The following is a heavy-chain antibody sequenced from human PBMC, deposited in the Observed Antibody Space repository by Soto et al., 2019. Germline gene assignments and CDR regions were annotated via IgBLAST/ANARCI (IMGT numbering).Heavy chain of an antibody. D-gene: IGHD4-4*01. CDR2: ISWDGGST. J-gene: IGHJ6*02. V-gene: IGHV3-43*01. Sequence: GGSLRLSCAASGFTFDDYTMHWVRQAPGKGLEWVSLISWDGGSTYYADSVKGRFTISRDNSKNSLYLQMNSLRTEDTALYYCAKDLSVSDYYYYGMDVWGQGTTVTVSS. CDR3: AKDLSVSDYYYYGMDV. CDR1: GFTFDDYT.